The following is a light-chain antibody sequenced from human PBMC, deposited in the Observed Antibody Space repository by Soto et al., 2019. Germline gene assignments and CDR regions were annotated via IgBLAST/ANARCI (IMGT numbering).Light chain of an antibody. CDR3: QQLSTYPLFT. CDR2: GAS. CDR1: QAISHY. Sequence: DIQLTQSPSFLSASVGDRVTITCRASQAISHYLAWYQQRPGKAPKLLIYGASTLQSGVPSRFSASGSGTDFSLTINSLQPEDFATYYCQQLSTYPLFTFGPGTKVDI. J-gene: IGKJ3*01. V-gene: IGKV1-9*01.